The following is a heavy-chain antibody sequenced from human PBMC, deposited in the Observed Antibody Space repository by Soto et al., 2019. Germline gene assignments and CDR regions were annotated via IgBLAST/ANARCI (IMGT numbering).Heavy chain of an antibody. D-gene: IGHD1-1*01. CDR2: ISYDVSIK. CDR3: ARDRVATTVDYYYGREV. V-gene: IGHV3-30-3*01. J-gene: IGHJ6*02. CDR1: GFTFSTYA. Sequence: HPGGSLRLSCAASGFTFSTYAMHWVRQAPGKGLEWVALISYDVSIKVYADSVKGRFTVSRDNSKNTLYLQMTSLRKEDTAVFYCARDRVATTVDYYYGREVWGQGTPVSVSS.